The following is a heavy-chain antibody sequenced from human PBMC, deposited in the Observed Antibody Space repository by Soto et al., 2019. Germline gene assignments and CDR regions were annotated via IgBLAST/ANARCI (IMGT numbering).Heavy chain of an antibody. Sequence: SETLSLTCTVSGGSIRSGDYYWSWIRQPPGKGLEWIGYIYYSGSTNYNPSLKSRVTISVDTSKNQFSLKLSSVTAADTAVYYCARAPRGNYGYPSYFDYWGQGTLVTVSS. J-gene: IGHJ4*02. CDR3: ARAPRGNYGYPSYFDY. D-gene: IGHD3-10*01. CDR2: IYYSGST. V-gene: IGHV4-61*08. CDR1: GGSIRSGDYY.